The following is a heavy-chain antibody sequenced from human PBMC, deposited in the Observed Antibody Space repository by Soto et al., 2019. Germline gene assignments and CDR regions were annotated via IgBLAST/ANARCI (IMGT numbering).Heavy chain of an antibody. V-gene: IGHV3-23*01. J-gene: IGHJ4*02. D-gene: IGHD5-18*01. CDR2: VNGGSGGST. CDR1: GFTFSAYD. Sequence: GGSLRLSCATSGFTFSAYDMNWVRQAPGMGLEWVSLVNGGSGGSTYYADSVKGRFTISRDDSKNTLYLQMNSLRAEDTAVYYCRAYTYGHGFDYWGQGTLVTVSS. CDR3: RAYTYGHGFDY.